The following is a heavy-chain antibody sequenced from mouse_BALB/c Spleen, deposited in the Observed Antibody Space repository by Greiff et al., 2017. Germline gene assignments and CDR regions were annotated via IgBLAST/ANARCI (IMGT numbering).Heavy chain of an antibody. Sequence: EVQLVESGPGLVKPSQSLSLTCTVTGYSITSDYAWNWIRQFPGNKLEWMGYISYSGSTSYNPSLKSRISITRDTSKNQFFLQLNSVTTEDTATYYCARSDYYGSSFPYWYFDVWGAGTTVTVSS. CDR2: ISYSGST. J-gene: IGHJ1*01. V-gene: IGHV3-2*02. CDR3: ARSDYYGSSFPYWYFDV. D-gene: IGHD1-1*01. CDR1: GYSITSDYA.